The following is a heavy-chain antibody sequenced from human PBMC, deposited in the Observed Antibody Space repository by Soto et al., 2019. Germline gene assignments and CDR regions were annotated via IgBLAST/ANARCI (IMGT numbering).Heavy chain of an antibody. CDR1: GYIFTSYY. J-gene: IGHJ6*02. CDR3: ARELVNSLYFAMDV. CDR2: INPSGGST. V-gene: IGHV1-46*01. D-gene: IGHD1-20*01. Sequence: VSVKVSCKASGYIFTSYYMHWVRQAPGQGLEWLGLINPSGGSTRYAQKFQGRVTMTRDTSTSTVYMELSSLRSEDTAVYYCARELVNSLYFAMDVWGQGTTVTVSS.